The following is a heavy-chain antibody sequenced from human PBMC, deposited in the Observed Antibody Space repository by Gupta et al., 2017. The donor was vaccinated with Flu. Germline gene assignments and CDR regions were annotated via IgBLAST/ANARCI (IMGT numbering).Heavy chain of an antibody. V-gene: IGHV3-23*01. J-gene: IGHJ4*02. CDR1: GFTFRNYA. D-gene: IGHD3-3*01. Sequence: EVQLLESGGALVQPGGSLRLSCAASGFTFRNYAMSWVRQAPGKGLEWVSSITGSGATTYYADSVKGRFTLSRDNSKNSLYLQMNSLRVEDTALYYCAKEEGDDFLRGYDDYWGQGTLVTVSS. CDR3: AKEEGDDFLRGYDDY. CDR2: ITGSGATT.